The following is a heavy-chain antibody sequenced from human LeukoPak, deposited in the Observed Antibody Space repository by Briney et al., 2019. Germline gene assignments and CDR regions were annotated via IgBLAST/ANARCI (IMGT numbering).Heavy chain of an antibody. V-gene: IGHV3-48*04. CDR2: ISSSSSTI. CDR3: ARVGWWELLY. Sequence: GGSLRLSCAASGFTFSSYSMNWVRQAPGKGLEWVSYISSSSSTIYYADSVKGRFTISRDNAKNSLYLQMNSLRAEDTAVYYCARVGWWELLYWGQGTLVTVSS. J-gene: IGHJ4*02. CDR1: GFTFSSYS. D-gene: IGHD1-26*01.